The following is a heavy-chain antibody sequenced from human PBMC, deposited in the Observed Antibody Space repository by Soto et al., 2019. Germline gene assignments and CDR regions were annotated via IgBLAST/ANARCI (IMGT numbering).Heavy chain of an antibody. D-gene: IGHD3-10*01. CDR1: GFTFSSYA. CDR3: AKGSTPSLSAMVRGVIIGYFDL. Sequence: EVQLLESGGGLVQPGGSLRLSCAASGFTFSSYAMSWVRQAPGKGLEWVSAISGSGGSTYYADSVKGRFTISRHNSKNTLYLQMNSVSAEDTAVYYCAKGSTPSLSAMVRGVIIGYFDLCGRGTLVTVSS. J-gene: IGHJ2*01. V-gene: IGHV3-23*01. CDR2: ISGSGGST.